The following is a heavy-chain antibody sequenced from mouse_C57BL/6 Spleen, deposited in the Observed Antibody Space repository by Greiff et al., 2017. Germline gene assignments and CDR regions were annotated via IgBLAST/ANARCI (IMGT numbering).Heavy chain of an antibody. CDR3: AQGFTTVVATNY. J-gene: IGHJ2*01. CDR1: GFNIKDYY. V-gene: IGHV14-2*01. Sequence: VQLQQSGAELVKPGASVKLSCTASGFNIKDYYMHWVKQRTEQGLEWIGRIDPEDGETKYATKFQGKATITADTSSNTAYLQLSSLTSEDTAVYYCAQGFTTVVATNYWGQGTTLTVSS. CDR2: IDPEDGET. D-gene: IGHD1-1*01.